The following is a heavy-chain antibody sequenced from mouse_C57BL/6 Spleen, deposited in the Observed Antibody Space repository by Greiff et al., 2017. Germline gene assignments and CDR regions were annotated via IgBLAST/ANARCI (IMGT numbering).Heavy chain of an antibody. D-gene: IGHD1-1*01. CDR3: AREGDYYGSSYYFDY. Sequence: QVQLQQSDAELVKPGASVKISCKVSGYTFTDHTIHWMKQRPEQGLEWIGYIYPRDGSTKYNEKFKGKATLTADKSSSTAYMQLNSLTSEDSAVYFCAREGDYYGSSYYFDYWGQGTTLTVAS. CDR1: GYTFTDHT. CDR2: IYPRDGST. V-gene: IGHV1-78*01. J-gene: IGHJ2*01.